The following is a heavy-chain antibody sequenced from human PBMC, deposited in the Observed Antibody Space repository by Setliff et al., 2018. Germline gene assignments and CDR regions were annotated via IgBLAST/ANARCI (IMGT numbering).Heavy chain of an antibody. J-gene: IGHJ4*02. D-gene: IGHD2-2*01. V-gene: IGHV1-18*01. Sequence: ASVKVFCKASGYTFTNYGITWVRQAPGQGLEWMGWISPYTGNTYSAQKFQDRVTLTTDTSTSTGYMEVRSLTSDDTAIYYCARLVRYCTRTSCQRTSGAELWGQGTLVTVSS. CDR3: ARLVRYCTRTSCQRTSGAEL. CDR2: ISPYTGNT. CDR1: GYTFTNYG.